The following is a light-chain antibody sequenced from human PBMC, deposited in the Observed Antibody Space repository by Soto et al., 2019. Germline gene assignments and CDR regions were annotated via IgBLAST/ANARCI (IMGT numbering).Light chain of an antibody. Sequence: DIQMTQSPSTLAASVGDRVTLTCRASQSINGWLAWFRQKPGKAPKLLISHTSFLESGVSSRFSGSGSGTEFTLTISSLQPADFATYYCQQYHTYSRTFGQGTKVDIK. CDR1: QSINGW. CDR2: HTS. V-gene: IGKV1-5*03. CDR3: QQYHTYSRT. J-gene: IGKJ1*01.